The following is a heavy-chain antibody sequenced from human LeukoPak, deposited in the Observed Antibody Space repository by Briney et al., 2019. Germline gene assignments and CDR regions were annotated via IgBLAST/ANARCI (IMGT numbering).Heavy chain of an antibody. CDR3: ARGIAVAGTSWFDP. D-gene: IGHD6-19*01. Sequence: SETLSLTCAVYGGSFSGYYWSWIRQPPGKGLEWIGEINHSGSTNYNPSLKSRVTISVDTSKNQFSLKLSSVTAADTAVNYCARGIAVAGTSWFDPWGQGTLVTVSS. CDR1: GGSFSGYY. CDR2: INHSGST. V-gene: IGHV4-34*01. J-gene: IGHJ5*02.